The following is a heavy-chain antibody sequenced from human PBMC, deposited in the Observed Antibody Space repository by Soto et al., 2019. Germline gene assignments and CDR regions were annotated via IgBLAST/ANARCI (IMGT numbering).Heavy chain of an antibody. CDR3: ARGGFTRGSGSYLVDSGWFDP. J-gene: IGHJ5*02. V-gene: IGHV3-23*01. Sequence: EVQLLESGGGLVQPGGSLRLSCAASGFTFSSYAMSWVRQAPGKGLEWVSAISGSGGSTYYADSVKGRFTISRDNSKNTLYLQMNSLRAEDTAVYYCARGGFTRGSGSYLVDSGWFDPWGQGTLVTVSS. CDR1: GFTFSSYA. D-gene: IGHD3-10*01. CDR2: ISGSGGST.